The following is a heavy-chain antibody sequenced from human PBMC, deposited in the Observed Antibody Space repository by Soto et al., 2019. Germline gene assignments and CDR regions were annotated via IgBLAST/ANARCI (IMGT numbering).Heavy chain of an antibody. J-gene: IGHJ6*02. CDR1: GYTSTGYY. CDR2: INPNSGGT. Sequence: ASVKVSCKASGYTSTGYYMHWVRQAPGQGLEWMGWINPNSGGTNYAQKFQGRVTMTRDTSISTAYMELSRLRSDDTAVYYCARDPATYCSSTSCYTILGMDVWGQGTTVTVSS. D-gene: IGHD2-2*02. V-gene: IGHV1-2*02. CDR3: ARDPATYCSSTSCYTILGMDV.